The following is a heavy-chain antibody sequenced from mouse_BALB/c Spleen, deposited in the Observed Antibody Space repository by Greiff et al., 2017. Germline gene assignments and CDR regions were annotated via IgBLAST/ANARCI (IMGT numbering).Heavy chain of an antibody. Sequence: EVKLQESGGGLVQPGGSLRLSCATSGFTFTDYYMSWVRQPPGKALEWLGFIRNKASGYTTEYSASVKGRFTISRDNSQSILYLQVNTLRAEDSSTYYCARDPLTTDYYFDYWGQGTTLTVSS. CDR3: ARDPLTTDYYFDY. CDR1: GFTFTDYY. J-gene: IGHJ2*01. CDR2: IRNKASGYTT. D-gene: IGHD1-1*01. V-gene: IGHV7-3*02.